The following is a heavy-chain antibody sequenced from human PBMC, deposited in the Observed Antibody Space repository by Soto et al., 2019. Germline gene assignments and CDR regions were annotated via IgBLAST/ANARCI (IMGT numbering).Heavy chain of an antibody. Sequence: SGKVCCKASGGPFSSYAISLVRQAPGQGLEWMGGIIPIFGTANYAQKFQGRVTITADESTSTAYMELSSLRSEDTAVYYCAREFPTIFGVVPYYYYGMDVWGQGTTVTVSS. CDR3: AREFPTIFGVVPYYYYGMDV. J-gene: IGHJ6*01. CDR1: GGPFSSYA. CDR2: IIPIFGTA. V-gene: IGHV1-69*13. D-gene: IGHD3-3*01.